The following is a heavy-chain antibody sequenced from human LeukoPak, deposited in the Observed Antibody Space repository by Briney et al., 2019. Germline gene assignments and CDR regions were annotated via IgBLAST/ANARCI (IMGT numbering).Heavy chain of an antibody. D-gene: IGHD3-22*01. CDR1: GGSISRYY. J-gene: IGHJ4*02. V-gene: IGHV4-59*07. CDR3: ARGSKDYYDSSGYHYSDDY. CDR2: IYYRGSP. Sequence: PSDTLSLTCTVSGGSISRYYWSWLREPPGEGLEWVGYIYYRGSPNYNPSLKSRVTISVDTSKNQFSLKLSSVTAADTAVYYCARGSKDYYDSSGYHYSDDYGGQGTLVTVS.